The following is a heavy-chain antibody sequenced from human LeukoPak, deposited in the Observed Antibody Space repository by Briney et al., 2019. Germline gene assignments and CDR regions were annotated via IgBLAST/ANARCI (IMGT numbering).Heavy chain of an antibody. CDR1: GYTFTSYF. Sequence: GASVKVSCKASGYTFTSYFISWVRQAPGQGLDWMGWISAYNGNTNYAQKLQGRVTITPDTSTSTAYMELRSLRSDDTAVYYCARGVGDYRFDYWGQGTLVTVSS. V-gene: IGHV1-18*04. CDR3: ARGVGDYRFDY. J-gene: IGHJ4*02. D-gene: IGHD4-17*01. CDR2: ISAYNGNT.